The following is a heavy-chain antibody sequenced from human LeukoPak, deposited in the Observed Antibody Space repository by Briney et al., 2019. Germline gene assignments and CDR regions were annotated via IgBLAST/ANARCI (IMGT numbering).Heavy chain of an antibody. Sequence: SQTLSLTCALSGDSVSSISATWNWIRQSPSRGPEWLGRTYYRSTWHNDYAASVKSQITINPDTSKNQFFLQLNSVTLEDTAVYYCAKSAYFREYFDYWGQGILVTVSS. V-gene: IGHV6-1*01. CDR3: AKSAYFREYFDY. CDR2: TYYRSTWHN. J-gene: IGHJ4*02. D-gene: IGHD2-8*01. CDR1: GDSVSSISAT.